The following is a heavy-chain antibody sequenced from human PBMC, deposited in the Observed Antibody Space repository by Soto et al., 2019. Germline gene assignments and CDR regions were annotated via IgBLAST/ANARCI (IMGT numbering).Heavy chain of an antibody. V-gene: IGHV3-53*01. CDR1: GFTVSNNY. Sequence: GGSLRLSCAASGFTVSNNYMSWVRQAPGKGLEWVSVIYSGGSAYYADSVKGRFTISRDNSKNTLYLQMNSLRAEDTAVYYCARGGTFGGVIPHYWGQGTLVTVSS. CDR3: ARGGTFGGVIPHY. D-gene: IGHD3-16*02. CDR2: IYSGGSA. J-gene: IGHJ4*02.